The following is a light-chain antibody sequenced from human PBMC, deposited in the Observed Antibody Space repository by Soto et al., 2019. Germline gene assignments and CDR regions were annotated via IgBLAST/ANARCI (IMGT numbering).Light chain of an antibody. CDR1: SSDVGGYNY. Sequence: QSVLTQPASVSGSPGQSITISCTGTSSDVGGYNYVSWYQQHPGKAPKLMIYDVSNRPSGVSNRFSGSKSGNTASLTISGFQAEDEADYYCSSYTSSSTLVGFGGGTKLTVL. CDR3: SSYTSSSTLVG. CDR2: DVS. J-gene: IGLJ3*02. V-gene: IGLV2-14*01.